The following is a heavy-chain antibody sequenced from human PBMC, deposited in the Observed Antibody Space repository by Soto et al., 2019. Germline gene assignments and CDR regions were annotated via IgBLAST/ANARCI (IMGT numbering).Heavy chain of an antibody. V-gene: IGHV3-23*01. Sequence: GGSLRLSCAASGFTFSSYAMSWVRQAPGKGLEWVSAISGSGGSTYYADSVKGRFTISRDNSKNTLYLHMNSLRAEDTAVYYCAKRSTSRRVIDYWGQGTLVTVSS. J-gene: IGHJ4*02. D-gene: IGHD2-2*01. CDR3: AKRSTSRRVIDY. CDR2: ISGSGGST. CDR1: GFTFSSYA.